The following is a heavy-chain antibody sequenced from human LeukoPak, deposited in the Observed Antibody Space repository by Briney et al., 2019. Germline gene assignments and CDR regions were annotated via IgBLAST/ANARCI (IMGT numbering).Heavy chain of an antibody. CDR3: ARGYSGYDWGHYFDY. CDR1: GGSISSGGYY. D-gene: IGHD5-12*01. J-gene: IGHJ4*02. CDR2: IYYSGST. Sequence: TSETLSLTCTVSGGSISSGGYYWSWIRQHPGKGLEWIGYIYYSGSTYYNPSLKSRVTISVDTSKNQFSLKLSSVTAADTAVYYCARGYSGYDWGHYFDYWGQGTLVTVSS. V-gene: IGHV4-31*03.